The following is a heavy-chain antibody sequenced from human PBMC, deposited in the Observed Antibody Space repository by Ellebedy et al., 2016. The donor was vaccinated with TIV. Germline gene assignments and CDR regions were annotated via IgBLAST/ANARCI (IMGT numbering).Heavy chain of an antibody. D-gene: IGHD2-8*01. Sequence: GESLKISXAASGFTFSTYSMNWVRQAPGKGLEWVSYISSDSNTIYYADSVKGRFTISRDNAKNSLYLQMNSLRDEDTAVYYCVRVYGYYYGMDVWGQGTTVTVSS. J-gene: IGHJ6*02. CDR3: VRVYGYYYGMDV. V-gene: IGHV3-48*02. CDR2: ISSDSNTI. CDR1: GFTFSTYS.